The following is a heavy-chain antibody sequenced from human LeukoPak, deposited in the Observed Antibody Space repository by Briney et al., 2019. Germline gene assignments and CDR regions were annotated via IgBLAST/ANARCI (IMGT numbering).Heavy chain of an antibody. CDR1: GYTFTGYY. V-gene: IGHV1-2*02. J-gene: IGHJ6*04. CDR2: INPNSGGT. Sequence: HRASVKVSCKASGYTFTGYYMHWVRQAPGQGLEWMGWINPNSGGTNYAQKFQGRVTMTRDTSISTAYMELSRLRSDDTAVYYCARGPRVNYYDSSGYGRDYWGKGTTVTVSS. D-gene: IGHD3-22*01. CDR3: ARGPRVNYYDSSGYGRDY.